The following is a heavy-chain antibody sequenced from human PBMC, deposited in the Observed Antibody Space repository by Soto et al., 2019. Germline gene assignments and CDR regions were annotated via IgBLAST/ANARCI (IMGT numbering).Heavy chain of an antibody. D-gene: IGHD5-18*01. V-gene: IGHV5-51*01. CDR1: GYSFTRNW. CDR3: ARLSGDSSGRVDY. Sequence: PGESLKISCKGSGYSFTRNWIGWVRQMPGKGLEWMGIIYPGDSDTTYSPSFQGQVIISVEKSISTAYLQWSSLKASDTAMYYCARLSGDSSGRVDYWGHGTLVTVSS. CDR2: IYPGDSDT. J-gene: IGHJ4*01.